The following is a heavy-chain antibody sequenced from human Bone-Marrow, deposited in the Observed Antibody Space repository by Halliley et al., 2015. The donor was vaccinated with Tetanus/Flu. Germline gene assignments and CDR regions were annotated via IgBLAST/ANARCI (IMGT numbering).Heavy chain of an antibody. CDR2: ISGSGGNT. V-gene: IGHV3-23*01. D-gene: IGHD3-22*01. CDR1: GFTFSSYA. CDR3: AKEAQRITMIVVVITGSYDY. J-gene: IGHJ4*02. Sequence: SLRLSCAASGFTFSSYAMSWVRQAPGKGLEWVSAISGSGGNTHYPDSVKGRFTISRDSSKNTLYLQMNSLRAEDTALYYCAKEAQRITMIVVVITGSYDYLGQGTLVTVSS.